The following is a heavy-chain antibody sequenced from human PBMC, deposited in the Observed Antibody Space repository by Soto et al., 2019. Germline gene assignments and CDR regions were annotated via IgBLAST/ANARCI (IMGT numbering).Heavy chain of an antibody. J-gene: IGHJ5*02. CDR1: GGSISSYY. CDR3: ARLRRGYSGYDYPWFDP. V-gene: IGHV4-59*01. CDR2: IYYSGST. Sequence: SETLSLTCTVSGGSISSYYWSWIRQPPGKGLEWIGYIYYSGSTNYNPSLKSRVTISVDTSKNQFSLKLSSVTAADTAVYYCARLRRGYSGYDYPWFDPSGQGTLVTVSS. D-gene: IGHD5-12*01.